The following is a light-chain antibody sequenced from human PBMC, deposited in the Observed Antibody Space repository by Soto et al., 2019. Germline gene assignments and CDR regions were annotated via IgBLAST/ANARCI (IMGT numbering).Light chain of an antibody. CDR3: QQSGDTPPWT. Sequence: DIQMTHSPSSLSASVGDRVTITCRASQSIRIYLNWYQQKPGKAPELLIFAASSLQSGVPSRFSGSGSGTDFTLTISSLQPEDFATYYCQQSGDTPPWTFGQGTKVDIK. V-gene: IGKV1-39*01. J-gene: IGKJ1*01. CDR2: AAS. CDR1: QSIRIY.